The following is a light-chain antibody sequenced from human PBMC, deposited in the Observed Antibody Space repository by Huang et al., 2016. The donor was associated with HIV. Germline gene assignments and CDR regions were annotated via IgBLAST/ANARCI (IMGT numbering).Light chain of an antibody. CDR1: QSISSW. CDR2: KAS. J-gene: IGKJ2*01. V-gene: IGKV1-5*03. CDR3: QQYNSYSRT. Sequence: DIQMTQSPSTLSASVGDRVTITCRASQSISSWLAWYQQKPGNAPKVLIYKASSLESGVPSRFSGSGSGTEFTLTISSLHPDDFATYYCQQYNSYSRTFGQGTKLEIK.